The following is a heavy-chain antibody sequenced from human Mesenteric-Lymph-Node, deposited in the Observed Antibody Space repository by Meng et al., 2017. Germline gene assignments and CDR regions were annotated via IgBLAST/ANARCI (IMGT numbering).Heavy chain of an antibody. CDR1: GFTFSDYY. D-gene: IGHD6-13*01. CDR2: ISSSGSTI. CDR3: AREAFLNARAAAGTLGNWFDP. Sequence: GGSLRLSCAASGFTFSDYYMSWIRQAPGKGLEWVSYISSSGSTIYYADSVKGRFTISRDNAKNSLYLQMNRLRAEDTAVYYCAREAFLNARAAAGTLGNWFDPWGQGTLVTVSS. J-gene: IGHJ5*02. V-gene: IGHV3-11*04.